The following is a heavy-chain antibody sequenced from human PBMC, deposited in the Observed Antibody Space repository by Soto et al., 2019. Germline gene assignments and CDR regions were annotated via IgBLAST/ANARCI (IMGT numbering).Heavy chain of an antibody. CDR1: GFIFSDHY. V-gene: IGHV3-72*01. D-gene: IGHD2-15*01. CDR2: TRNNVNSYTT. Sequence: ESGGGLVQPGGSLRLSCVASGFIFSDHYMDWVRQAPGKGLEWVGHTRNNVNSYTTEYAASVKGRFTISRDDSKNSLYLQMNSLKTEDTAVYFCARRFCSGGSCYRYFDYWGQGTLVTVSS. J-gene: IGHJ4*02. CDR3: ARRFCSGGSCYRYFDY.